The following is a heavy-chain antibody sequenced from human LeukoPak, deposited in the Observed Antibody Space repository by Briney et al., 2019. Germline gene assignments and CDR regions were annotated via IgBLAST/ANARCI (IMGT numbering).Heavy chain of an antibody. J-gene: IGHJ4*02. CDR1: GIAFRSFT. CDR3: ARGPNSNWSGLDF. D-gene: IGHD6-6*01. Sequence: GGSLRLSCAASGIAFRSFTMNWVRQAPGKGLEWVSSITPTSSSIFYADSVKGRFTISRDNAKNTLYLQVNNLRAEDTAVYYCARGPNSNWSGLDFWGQGTLLTVSS. V-gene: IGHV3-21*01. CDR2: ITPTSSSI.